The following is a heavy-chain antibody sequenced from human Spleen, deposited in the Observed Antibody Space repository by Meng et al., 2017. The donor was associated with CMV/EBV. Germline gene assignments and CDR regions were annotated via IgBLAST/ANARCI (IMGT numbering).Heavy chain of an antibody. CDR3: ASYKTGEFAFDI. CDR2: ISSRGTYK. D-gene: IGHD7-27*01. J-gene: IGHJ3*02. CDR1: GFTFSNYN. V-gene: IGHV3-21*01. Sequence: GGSLRLSCAVSGFTFSNYNMNWVRQAPGRGLEWVSFISSRGTYKYYADSVKGRLTISRDNAKNSLSLLLHSLRAEDTAVYYCASYKTGEFAFDIWGQGTMVTVSS.